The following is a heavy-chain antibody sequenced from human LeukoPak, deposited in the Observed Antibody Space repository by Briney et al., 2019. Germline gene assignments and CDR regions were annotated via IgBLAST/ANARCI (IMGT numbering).Heavy chain of an antibody. D-gene: IGHD2-15*01. CDR1: GFDFGTYA. CDR3: ARPHKSGRDCSDGSCSHPMDF. Sequence: KPGGSVRLSCVASGFDFGTYAMSWVRQAPGKGLEWVSTVSNGGSSTYYPDSVKGRFTVSRDNSKNTLYLQMNSLTADDTAIYYCARPHKSGRDCSDGSCSHPMDFWGQGTLVTVSS. V-gene: IGHV3-23*01. CDR2: VSNGGSST. J-gene: IGHJ4*02.